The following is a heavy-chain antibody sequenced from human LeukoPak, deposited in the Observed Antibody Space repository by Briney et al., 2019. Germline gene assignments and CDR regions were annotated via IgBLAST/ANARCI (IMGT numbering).Heavy chain of an antibody. J-gene: IGHJ4*02. CDR3: TRDAVAGVNPFDY. D-gene: IGHD6-19*01. V-gene: IGHV3-49*03. Sequence: PGGSLRLSCTASGFTFGDYAMSWFRQAPGKGLEWVGFIRSKAYGGTTEYAASVKGRFTISRDDSKSIAYLQMNSLKTEDTAVYYCTRDAVAGVNPFDYWGQGTLVTVSS. CDR1: GFTFGDYA. CDR2: IRSKAYGGTT.